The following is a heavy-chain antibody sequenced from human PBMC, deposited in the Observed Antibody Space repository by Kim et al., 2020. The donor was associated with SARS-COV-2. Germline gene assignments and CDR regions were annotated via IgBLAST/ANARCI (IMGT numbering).Heavy chain of an antibody. D-gene: IGHD1-26*01. V-gene: IGHV1-3*01. CDR3: ARDSGSIVGATTWWKNNWFDP. CDR2: INAGNGNT. CDR1: GYTFTSYA. J-gene: IGHJ5*02. Sequence: SVKVSCKASGYTFTSYAMHWVRQAPGQRLEWMGWINAGNGNTKYSQKFQGRVTITRDTSASTAYMELSSLRSEDTAVYYCARDSGSIVGATTWWKNNWFDPWGQGTLVTVSS.